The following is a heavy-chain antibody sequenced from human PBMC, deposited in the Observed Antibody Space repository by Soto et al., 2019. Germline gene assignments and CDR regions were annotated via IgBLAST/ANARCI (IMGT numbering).Heavy chain of an antibody. CDR3: ARDYPSWDYYYGMDV. CDR2: IYYSGST. D-gene: IGHD3-16*02. V-gene: IGHV4-30-4*01. Sequence: PSETLSLTCTVSGGSISSGDYYWSWIRQPPGKGLEWIGYIYYSGSTYYNPSLKSRVTISVDTSKNQFSLKLSSVTAADTAVYYCARDYPSWDYYYGMDVWGQGTMVTVSS. CDR1: GGSISSGDYY. J-gene: IGHJ6*02.